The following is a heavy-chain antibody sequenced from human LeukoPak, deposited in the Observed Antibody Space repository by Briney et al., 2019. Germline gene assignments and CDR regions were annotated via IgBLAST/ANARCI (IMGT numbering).Heavy chain of an antibody. CDR3: ARGGGEEFGEYDVFDY. V-gene: IGHV4-30-2*01. CDR1: GGSISSGSYS. J-gene: IGHJ4*02. CDR2: IYHSART. Sequence: PSETLSLTCAVSGGSISSGSYSWSWIRQPPGKDLEWIGYIYHSARTYSNPSLKRPLTISIDRSKNQIPVRLSFVTAADTAVYYCARGGGEEFGEYDVFDYWGQGTLVTVSS. D-gene: IGHD3-10*01.